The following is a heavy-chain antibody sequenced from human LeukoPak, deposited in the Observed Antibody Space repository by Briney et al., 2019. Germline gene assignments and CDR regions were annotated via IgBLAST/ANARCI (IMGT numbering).Heavy chain of an antibody. CDR2: IKQEGSNK. CDR3: ARDQGSGINCYYFYMDV. D-gene: IGHD1-1*01. J-gene: IGHJ6*03. Sequence: GGFLRLSCGASGFTFSSYWMSSVRQAPGKGLEWVANIKQEGSNKYYVDSVMGRFTISRDNAKNSLYLQMNSLRAEDTAVYYCARDQGSGINCYYFYMDVWGKGTTVTVS. V-gene: IGHV3-7*01. CDR1: GFTFSSYW.